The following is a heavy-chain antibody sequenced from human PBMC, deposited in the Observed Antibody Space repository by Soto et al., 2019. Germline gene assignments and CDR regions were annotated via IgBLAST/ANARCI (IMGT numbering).Heavy chain of an antibody. J-gene: IGHJ5*02. Sequence: SVKVSCKASGGTFSSYTISWVRQAPGQGLEWMGRIIPILGIANYAQKFQGRVTITADKSTSTAYMELSSLRSEDTAVYYCARSPRIPNNWFGPWGQGTLVTVSS. D-gene: IGHD2-21*01. CDR3: ARSPRIPNNWFGP. V-gene: IGHV1-69*02. CDR1: GGTFSSYT. CDR2: IIPILGIA.